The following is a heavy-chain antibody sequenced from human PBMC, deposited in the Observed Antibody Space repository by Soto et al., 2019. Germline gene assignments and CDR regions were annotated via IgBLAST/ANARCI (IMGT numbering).Heavy chain of an antibody. J-gene: IGHJ4*02. CDR1: GGSFRGYY. CDR3: ARAGDSSGYADL. Sequence: QVQLQQWGAGLLKPSETLSLTCAVYGGSFRGYYWSWIRQPPGKGLEWIGEINHSGSTNYNPSLKSRVTISVDTSKNQFFLKLSSVTAADTAVYYCARAGDSSGYADLWGLGTPVTVSS. V-gene: IGHV4-34*01. D-gene: IGHD3-22*01. CDR2: INHSGST.